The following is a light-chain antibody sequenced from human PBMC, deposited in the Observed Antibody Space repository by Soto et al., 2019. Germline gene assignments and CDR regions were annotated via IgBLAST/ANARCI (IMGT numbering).Light chain of an antibody. CDR1: QSVSSS. J-gene: IGKJ4*01. Sequence: EIVLTQSPATLSLSPGERATLSCRASQSVSSSLAWYQQKPGQAPRLLIYDASNRATGIPAKFSGIGSGTDFTLPISSLEHEDFAVYYCQQRSKWPLLWTFGGGTKVEIK. V-gene: IGKV3-11*01. CDR3: QQRSKWPLLWT. CDR2: DAS.